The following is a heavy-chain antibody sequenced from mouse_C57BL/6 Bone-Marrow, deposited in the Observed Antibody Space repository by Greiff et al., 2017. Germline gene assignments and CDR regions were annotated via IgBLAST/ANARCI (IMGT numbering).Heavy chain of an antibody. CDR3: ARSGWLLQDWYFDV. D-gene: IGHD2-3*01. J-gene: IGHJ1*03. V-gene: IGHV7-3*01. Sequence: EVHLVESGGGLVQPGGSLSLSCAASGFTFTDYYMSWVRQPPGKALEWLGFIRNKANGYTTEYSASVKGRFTISRDNSQSILYLQMNALRAEDSATYYCARSGWLLQDWYFDVWGTGTTVTVSS. CDR2: IRNKANGYTT. CDR1: GFTFTDYY.